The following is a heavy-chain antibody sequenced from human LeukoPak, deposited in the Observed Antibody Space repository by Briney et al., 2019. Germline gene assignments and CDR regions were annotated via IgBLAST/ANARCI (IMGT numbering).Heavy chain of an antibody. CDR2: ISSSSSYI. CDR1: GFTFSSYG. V-gene: IGHV3-21*01. Sequence: GGSLRLSCAASGFTFSSYGMHWVRQAPGKGLEWVSSISSSSSYIYYADSVKGRFTISRDNAKNSLYLQMNSLRAEDTAVYYCARGKYYYDSSGYPGDYWGQGTLVTVSS. D-gene: IGHD3-22*01. J-gene: IGHJ4*02. CDR3: ARGKYYYDSSGYPGDY.